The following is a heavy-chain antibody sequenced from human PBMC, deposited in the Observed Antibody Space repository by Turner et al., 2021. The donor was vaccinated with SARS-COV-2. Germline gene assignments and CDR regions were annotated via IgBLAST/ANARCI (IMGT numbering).Heavy chain of an antibody. V-gene: IGHV3-11*01. D-gene: IGHD6-6*01. CDR1: RFTFSDYY. Sequence: QVQLVESGGGLVKPGGSLRLSCAASRFTFSDYYMSGIRQAAGKGLEWVSYISSRGSTIYYADSVKGRFTISRDNAKNSLYLQMNSLRAEDTAVYYCARDLRYSGSSVGSFYFDYWGQGTLVTVSS. CDR2: ISSRGSTI. CDR3: ARDLRYSGSSVGSFYFDY. J-gene: IGHJ4*02.